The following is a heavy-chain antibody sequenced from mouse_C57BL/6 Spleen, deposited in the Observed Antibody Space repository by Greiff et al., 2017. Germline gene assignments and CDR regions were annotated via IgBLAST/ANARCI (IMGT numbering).Heavy chain of an antibody. J-gene: IGHJ3*01. Sequence: VQLQQPGTELVKPGASVTLSCKASGYTFTSYWMHWVKQRPGQGLEWIGNINPSNGGTNYNEKFKSKATLTVDKSSSTAYMQLSILTSEDSAVXYYASPAYYSIPFAYWGQGTLVTVSA. CDR1: GYTFTSYW. V-gene: IGHV1-53*01. CDR2: INPSNGGT. D-gene: IGHD2-5*01. CDR3: ASPAYYSIPFAY.